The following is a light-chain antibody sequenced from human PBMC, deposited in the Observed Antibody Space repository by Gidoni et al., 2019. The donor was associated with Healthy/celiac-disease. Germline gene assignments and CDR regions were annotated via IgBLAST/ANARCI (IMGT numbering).Light chain of an antibody. Sequence: EIVLTQFPATLYLSPGERATLSCRASQSVSSYFAWYQQKPGQAPRLLIYDASNRATGIPARFSGSGSGTDFTLTISSLEPEDFAVYYCQQRSNWPLTFGGGTKVEIK. CDR2: DAS. J-gene: IGKJ4*01. V-gene: IGKV3-11*01. CDR1: QSVSSY. CDR3: QQRSNWPLT.